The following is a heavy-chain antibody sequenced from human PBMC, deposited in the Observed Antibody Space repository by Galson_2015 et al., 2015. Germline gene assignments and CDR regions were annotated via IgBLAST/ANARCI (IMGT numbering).Heavy chain of an antibody. CDR2: IYSLGDT. CDR1: GASFRASY. J-gene: IGHJ6*02. V-gene: IGHV4-59*01. D-gene: IGHD1-7*01. CDR3: ARGFTNYVNGVDV. Sequence: SETLSLTCAVSGASFRASYWSWIRQPPGKGLKWIGFIYSLGDTDYNPSLKSRATISLDTSKNQFSLKLTSLTAADTAIYYCARGFTNYVNGVDVWGQGTTVIVSS.